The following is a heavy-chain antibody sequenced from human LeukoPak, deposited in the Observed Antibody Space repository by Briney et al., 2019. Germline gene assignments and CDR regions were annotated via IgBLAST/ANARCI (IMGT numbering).Heavy chain of an antibody. Sequence: GGSLRLSCAASGFTFSSYSMNWVRQAPGKGLEWVSSISSSSSYIYYADSVKGRFTISRDNAKNSLYLQMNSLRAEDTAVYYCGRDRIGYGDSVDYWGQGTLVTVSS. CDR1: GFTFSSYS. D-gene: IGHD4-17*01. J-gene: IGHJ4*02. CDR3: GRDRIGYGDSVDY. V-gene: IGHV3-21*01. CDR2: ISSSSSYI.